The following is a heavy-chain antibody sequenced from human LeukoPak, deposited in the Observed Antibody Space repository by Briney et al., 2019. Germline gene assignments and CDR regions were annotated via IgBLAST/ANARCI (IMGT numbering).Heavy chain of an antibody. CDR3: ARDGGLLYYDFWIGYTFDY. V-gene: IGHV4-38-2*02. CDR1: GYSISSGYY. CDR2: IYHSGST. Sequence: PSETLSLTCTVSGYSISSGYYWGWIRQPPGKGLEWIGSIYHSGSTYYNPSLKSRVTISVDTSKNQFSLKLSSVTAADTAVYYCARDGGLLYYDFWIGYTFDYWGQGTLVTVSS. J-gene: IGHJ4*02. D-gene: IGHD3-3*01.